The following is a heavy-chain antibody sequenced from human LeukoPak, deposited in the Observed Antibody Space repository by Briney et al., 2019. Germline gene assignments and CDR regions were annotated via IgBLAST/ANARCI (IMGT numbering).Heavy chain of an antibody. D-gene: IGHD3-3*01. V-gene: IGHV4-39*01. CDR2: IYYSGST. CDR3: ARGPAIKRGVLRFLEWFPVPFDY. J-gene: IGHJ4*02. CDR1: GGSISSSNYY. Sequence: PSETLSLTCTVSGGSISSSNYYWGWIRQPPGKGLEWIGSIYYSGSTYYNPSLKSRVTISVDTSKNQFSLELSSVTAADTAVYYCARGPAIKRGVLRFLEWFPVPFDYWGQGTLVTVSS.